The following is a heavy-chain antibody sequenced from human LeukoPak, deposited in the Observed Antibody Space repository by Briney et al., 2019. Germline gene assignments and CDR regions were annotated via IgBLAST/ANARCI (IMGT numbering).Heavy chain of an antibody. V-gene: IGHV1-46*01. Sequence: ASVKVSCQASGFTFTNYHMHWVRQAPGQGLEWMGIINPAGDHKKYAKKFQGRVTMTRDKSTSTAYMELSSLGSEDTAFYYCAREVNVEMDYWGQGTLVTVSS. D-gene: IGHD5-24*01. CDR1: GFTFTNYH. CDR2: INPAGDHK. J-gene: IGHJ4*02. CDR3: AREVNVEMDY.